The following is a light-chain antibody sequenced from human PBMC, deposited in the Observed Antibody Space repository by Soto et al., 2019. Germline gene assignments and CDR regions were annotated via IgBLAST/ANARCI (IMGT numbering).Light chain of an antibody. V-gene: IGKV1-5*01. CDR1: QNFSVW. J-gene: IGKJ2*01. CDR2: DAS. CDR3: QQYYRSSPT. Sequence: DIQMTQSPSTLSASVGDGVTITCRASQNFSVWLAWYQQRPGKAPKFLIYDASNLETGVSPRFSGSGSGTEFTLTIRSLQPDDFATYYCQQYYRSSPTFGQGTKLEIK.